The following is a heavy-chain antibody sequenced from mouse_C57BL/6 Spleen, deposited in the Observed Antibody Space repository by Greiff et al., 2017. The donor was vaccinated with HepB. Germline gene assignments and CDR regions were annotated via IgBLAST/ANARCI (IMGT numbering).Heavy chain of an antibody. CDR1: GYTFTDYE. D-gene: IGHD1-1*01. J-gene: IGHJ2*01. CDR2: IDPETGGT. CDR3: TSAWYYGSSFDY. Sequence: QVQLQQSGAELVRPGASVTLSCKASGYTFTDYEMHWVKQTPVHGLEWIGAIDPETGGTAYNQKFKGKAILTADKSSSTAYMELRSLTSEDSAVYYCTSAWYYGSSFDYWGQGTTLTVSS. V-gene: IGHV1-15*01.